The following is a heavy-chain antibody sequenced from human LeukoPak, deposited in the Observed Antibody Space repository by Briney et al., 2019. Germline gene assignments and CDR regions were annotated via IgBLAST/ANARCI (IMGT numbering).Heavy chain of an antibody. CDR1: GFTFSSYW. D-gene: IGHD3-10*01. CDR3: ARDVPYNMNQMYFDY. CDR2: IKGDGSED. J-gene: IGHJ4*02. Sequence: GGSLRLSCAASGFTFSSYWMAWVRQAPGKELEWVANIKGDGSEDHYVDSVRGRFTISRDNAKNSLYLRMNSLTAEDTAVYYCARDVPYNMNQMYFDYWGQGTLVTVSS. V-gene: IGHV3-7*01.